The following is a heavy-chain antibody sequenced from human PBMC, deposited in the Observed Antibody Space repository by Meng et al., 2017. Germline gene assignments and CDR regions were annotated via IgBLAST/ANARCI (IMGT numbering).Heavy chain of an antibody. V-gene: IGHV4-59*01. Sequence: GSLRLSCTVSGGSISSYYWSWIRQPPGKGLEWIGYIYYSGSTNYNPSLKRRVTISVDTSKNQFSLKLSSVTAADTAVYYCARVAEYYYGPFDYWGQGTLVTVSS. CDR2: IYYSGST. CDR1: GGSISSYY. D-gene: IGHD3-10*01. CDR3: ARVAEYYYGPFDY. J-gene: IGHJ4*02.